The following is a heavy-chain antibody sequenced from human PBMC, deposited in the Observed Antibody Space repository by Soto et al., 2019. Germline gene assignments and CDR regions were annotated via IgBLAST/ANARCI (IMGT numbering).Heavy chain of an antibody. D-gene: IGHD2-15*01. V-gene: IGHV1-69*02. Sequence: ASVKVSCKASGGTFSSYTISWVRQAPGQGLEWMGRIIPILGIATYAQKFQGRVTMTRDTSTSTVYMELSSLRSEDTAVYYCARVGCSGGSCYAVDYWGQGTLVTVSS. CDR3: ARVGCSGGSCYAVDY. CDR2: IIPILGIA. J-gene: IGHJ4*02. CDR1: GGTFSSYT.